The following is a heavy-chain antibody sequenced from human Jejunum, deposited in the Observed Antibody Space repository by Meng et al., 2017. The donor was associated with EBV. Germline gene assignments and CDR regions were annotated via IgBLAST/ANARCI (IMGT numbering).Heavy chain of an antibody. CDR2: THYSETS. D-gene: IGHD1-26*01. V-gene: IGHV4-59*02. CDR3: TRGSTGAFNA. Sequence: QLRLQESGPGLVKPLDSLSLTCTVTGDSVRSYYWSWIRQSPEKGLEWIGYTHYSETSIYSPSLMSRATISVDTSNSQLSLKLNSVTAADTAIYYCTRGSTGAFNAWGQGILVTVSS. J-gene: IGHJ5*02. CDR1: GDSVRSYY.